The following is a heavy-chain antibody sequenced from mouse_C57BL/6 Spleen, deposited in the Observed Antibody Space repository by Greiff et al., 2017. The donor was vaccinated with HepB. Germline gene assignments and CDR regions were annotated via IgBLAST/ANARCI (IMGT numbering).Heavy chain of an antibody. CDR1: GYTFTDYY. V-gene: IGHV1-76*01. CDR2: IYPGSGNT. CDR3: ARRDWDGGAMDY. D-gene: IGHD4-1*01. J-gene: IGHJ4*01. Sequence: VQLQQSGAELVRPGASVKLSCKASGYTFTDYYINWVKQRPGQGLEWIARIYPGSGNTYYNEKFKGKATLTAEKSSSTAYMQLSSLTSEDSAVYVCARRDWDGGAMDYWGQGTAVTVSS.